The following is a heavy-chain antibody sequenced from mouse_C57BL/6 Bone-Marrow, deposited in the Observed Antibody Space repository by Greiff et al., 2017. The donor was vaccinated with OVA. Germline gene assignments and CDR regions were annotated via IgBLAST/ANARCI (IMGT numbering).Heavy chain of an antibody. D-gene: IGHD2-3*01. CDR3: AEGGYYASCDY. V-gene: IGHV1-19*01. CDR2: INPYNGGT. Sequence: EVQLQQSGPVLVKPGASVKMSCKASGYTFTDYYMNWVKQSHGKSLEWIGVINPYNGGTSYNQKFKGKATLTVDTSSSTAYMELNSLTSEDSAVYYCAEGGYYASCDYWGQGTTLTVSS. J-gene: IGHJ2*01. CDR1: GYTFTDYY.